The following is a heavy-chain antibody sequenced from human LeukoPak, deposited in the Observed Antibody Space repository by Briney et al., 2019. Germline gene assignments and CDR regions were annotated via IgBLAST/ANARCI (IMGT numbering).Heavy chain of an antibody. CDR3: AKARTKVATVTYFDY. CDR2: ISHDGSNK. Sequence: PGGSLRLSCAASGFTFSSYGMHWVRQAPGKGLEWVAVISHDGSNKYYADSVKGRFTISRDNPKNTLYLQMNSLRAEDTAVYYCAKARTKVATVTYFDYWGQGTLVTVSS. V-gene: IGHV3-30*18. CDR1: GFTFSSYG. J-gene: IGHJ4*02. D-gene: IGHD5-12*01.